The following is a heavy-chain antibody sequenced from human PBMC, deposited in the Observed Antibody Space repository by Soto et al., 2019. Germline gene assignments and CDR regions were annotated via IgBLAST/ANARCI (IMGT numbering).Heavy chain of an antibody. D-gene: IGHD3-3*01. J-gene: IGHJ6*02. Sequence: PGGSLRLSCAASGFTFSSYAMSWVRQAPGKGLEWVSAISGSGGSTYYADSVKGRFTISRDNSKNTLYLQMNSLRAEDTAVYYCASRYYGFWSGYYGYGMDVWGQGTTVTVSS. CDR3: ASRYYGFWSGYYGYGMDV. CDR1: GFTFSSYA. CDR2: ISGSGGST. V-gene: IGHV3-23*01.